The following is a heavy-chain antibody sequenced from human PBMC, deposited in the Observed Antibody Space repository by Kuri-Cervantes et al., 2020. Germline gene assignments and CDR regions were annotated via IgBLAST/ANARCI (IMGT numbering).Heavy chain of an antibody. V-gene: IGHV4-39*07. CDR1: GGSISSSSCH. Sequence: GSLRLSCSVSGGSISSSSCHWVWIRQPPGKGLEWIGNIFYSGSTYYNPSLKSRLIISVDTSKNQFSLRLSSVTAADTAVYYCARGVTTGYSSSWYQAHYYYYMDVWGKGTTVTVSS. CDR3: ARGVTTGYSSSWYQAHYYYYMDV. J-gene: IGHJ6*03. CDR2: IFYSGST. D-gene: IGHD6-13*01.